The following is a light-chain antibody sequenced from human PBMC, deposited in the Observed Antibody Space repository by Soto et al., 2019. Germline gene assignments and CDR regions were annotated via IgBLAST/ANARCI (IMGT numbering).Light chain of an antibody. CDR2: GAS. Sequence: EIVLTQSPGTLSLSPGERATLSCRASQSVSSNYLAWYQQKPGQAPRLLIYGASSRATGIPDRFSGSGSGTDFTLIISRLEPEDFAVYYCQRYGSSFTFGPGTKVDIK. J-gene: IGKJ3*01. CDR1: QSVSSNY. V-gene: IGKV3-20*01. CDR3: QRYGSSFT.